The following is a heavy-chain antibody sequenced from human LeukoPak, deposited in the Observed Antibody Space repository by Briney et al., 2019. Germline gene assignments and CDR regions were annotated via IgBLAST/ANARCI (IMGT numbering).Heavy chain of an antibody. D-gene: IGHD4-17*01. CDR1: GFTFSSYS. CDR3: AKDQGYEEAVTRGYFDY. V-gene: IGHV3-21*01. CDR2: ISTSSTYI. J-gene: IGHJ4*02. Sequence: GGSLRLSCAASGFTFSSYSMNWVRQAPGKGLEWVSSISTSSTYIYYADSVKGRFTISRDNSKNTLYLQMNSLRAEDTAVYYCAKDQGYEEAVTRGYFDYWGQGTLVTVSS.